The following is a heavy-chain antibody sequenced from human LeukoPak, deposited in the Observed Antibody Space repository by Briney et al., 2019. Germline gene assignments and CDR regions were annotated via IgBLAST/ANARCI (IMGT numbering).Heavy chain of an antibody. J-gene: IGHJ4*02. CDR3: ARSGYSSSLHFDY. CDR1: GGSISSYY. D-gene: IGHD6-6*01. V-gene: IGHV4-59*01. CDR2: IYYSGST. Sequence: SETLSLTCTVSGGSISSYYWSWIRQPPGKGLEWIGYIYYSGSTNYNPSLKSRVTISVATSKNQFSLKMSSVTAADTAVYYCARSGYSSSLHFDYWGQGTLVTVSS.